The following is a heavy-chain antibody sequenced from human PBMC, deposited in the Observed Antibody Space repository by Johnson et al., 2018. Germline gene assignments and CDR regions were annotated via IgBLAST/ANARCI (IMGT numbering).Heavy chain of an antibody. CDR2: IYSGGRT. V-gene: IGHV3-66*02. Sequence: VQLVESGGDLVQPGGSLRLSCAASGLTVNTNYMTWVRQAPGKGLEWVSVIYSGGRTFYADFVQGRFTISRDNSKNIVYLQMNSLTTEDTALYYFARETFPHHHMDVWGKGTTVIVSS. J-gene: IGHJ6*03. CDR3: ARETFPHHHMDV. CDR1: GLTVNTNY. D-gene: IGHD2/OR15-2a*01.